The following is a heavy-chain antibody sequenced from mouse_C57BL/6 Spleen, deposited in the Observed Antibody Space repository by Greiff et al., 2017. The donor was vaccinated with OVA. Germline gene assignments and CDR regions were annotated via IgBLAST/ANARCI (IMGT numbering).Heavy chain of an antibody. CDR2: IDPSDSYT. Sequence: VQLQQSGAELVMPGASVKLSCKASGYTFTSYWMHWVKQRPGQGLEWIGEIDPSDSYTNYNQKFKGKSTLTVDKSSSTAYMQRSSLTSEDSAVYYCARGKYYRDYCDDGGQGTTLTVSS. CDR1: GYTFTSYW. J-gene: IGHJ2*01. CDR3: ARGKYYRDYCDD. V-gene: IGHV1-69*01. D-gene: IGHD2-14*01.